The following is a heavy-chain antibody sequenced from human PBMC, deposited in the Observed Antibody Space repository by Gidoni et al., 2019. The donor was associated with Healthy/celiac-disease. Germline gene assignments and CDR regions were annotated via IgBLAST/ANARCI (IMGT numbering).Heavy chain of an antibody. Sequence: QVQLQQSGPGLVKPSQTLSLTCAISGDTVSSNSAAWTWTRQSPSRGLEWLGRTYYRSKWYNDYAVSVKSRITINADTSKNQFSLQLNSVTPEDTAVYYCARDSPFMYCSGGSCYLQPFDPWGQGALVTVSS. D-gene: IGHD2-15*01. V-gene: IGHV6-1*01. CDR2: TYYRSKWYN. CDR3: ARDSPFMYCSGGSCYLQPFDP. J-gene: IGHJ5*02. CDR1: GDTVSSNSAA.